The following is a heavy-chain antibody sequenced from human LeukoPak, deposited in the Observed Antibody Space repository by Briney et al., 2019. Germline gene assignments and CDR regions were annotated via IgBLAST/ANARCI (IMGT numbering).Heavy chain of an antibody. CDR1: GFTFSSYA. CDR2: ISGSGGST. J-gene: IGHJ3*01. CDR3: AKDGYYDFWSGYYRL. D-gene: IGHD3-3*01. Sequence: GGSLRLSCAASGFTFSSYAMSWVRQAPGKGLEWVSAISGSGGSTYYPDSVKGRFTISRDNSKNTLYLQMNSLRAEDTAVYYCAKDGYYDFWSGYYRLWGQGTMVTVSS. V-gene: IGHV3-23*01.